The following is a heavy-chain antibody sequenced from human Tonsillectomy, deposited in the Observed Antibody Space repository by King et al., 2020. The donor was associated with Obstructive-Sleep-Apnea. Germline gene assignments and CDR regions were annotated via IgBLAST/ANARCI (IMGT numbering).Heavy chain of an antibody. CDR3: ARDTGSSGWQLSYYFDS. D-gene: IGHD6-19*01. V-gene: IGHV4-39*07. CDR2: IYYDGST. J-gene: IGHJ4*01. CDR1: GGSISSSTYY. Sequence: QLQLQESGPGLVRPSETLSLTCTVSGGSISSSTYYWGWIRPPPGNGLEWLGAIYYDGSTYYNPSPKSRGTISVDTSKSQFSLQLTSVTAADTAVYYCARDTGSSGWQLSYYFDSWGHGTLVTVSS.